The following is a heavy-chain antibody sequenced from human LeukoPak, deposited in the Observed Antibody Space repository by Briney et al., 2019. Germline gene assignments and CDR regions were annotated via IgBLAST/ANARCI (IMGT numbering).Heavy chain of an antibody. CDR3: AKAVAGAFDI. CDR2: INQGGSDK. D-gene: IGHD6-19*01. V-gene: IGHV3-7*01. Sequence: GGSLRLSCAASGFTFSGHWMSWVRQAPGKGLEWVANINQGGSDKYYVDSVKGRFTISRDNANNLLYPQMNSLRAEDTAVYYCAKAVAGAFDIWGQGTMVTVSS. J-gene: IGHJ3*02. CDR1: GFTFSGHW.